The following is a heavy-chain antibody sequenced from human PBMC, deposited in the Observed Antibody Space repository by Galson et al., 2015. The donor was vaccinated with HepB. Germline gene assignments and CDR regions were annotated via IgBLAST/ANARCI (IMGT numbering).Heavy chain of an antibody. CDR1: VGSINSGGYY. J-gene: IGHJ4*02. CDR2: IYYSGST. V-gene: IGHV4-31*03. Sequence: TLSLTCTVSVGSINSGGYYWSWIRQHPGKGLERIGYIYYSGSTYYNPSLKSRITISIDTSKNQFSLKLRYVTAADTAVYYCARDKDYYFDYWGQGTLVTVSS. CDR3: ARDKDYYFDY.